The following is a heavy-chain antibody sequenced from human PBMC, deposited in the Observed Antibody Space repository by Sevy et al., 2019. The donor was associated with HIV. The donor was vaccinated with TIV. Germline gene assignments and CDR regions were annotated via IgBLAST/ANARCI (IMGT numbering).Heavy chain of an antibody. CDR3: TRAMDP. V-gene: IGHV3-7*01. Sequence: GGSLRLSCVGSGFTFSSYWTNWLRQAPGKGLEWVANINQNGSVIHYVASVRGRFTISRDNAKNSVYLQMNGLRVEDTAVYYCTRAMDPRGQGTLVTVSS. CDR1: GFTFSSYW. J-gene: IGHJ4*02. CDR2: INQNGSVI. D-gene: IGHD2-2*03.